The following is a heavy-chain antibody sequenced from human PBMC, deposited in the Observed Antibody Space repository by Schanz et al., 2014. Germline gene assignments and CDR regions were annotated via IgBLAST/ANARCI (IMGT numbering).Heavy chain of an antibody. V-gene: IGHV3-13*05. CDR2: IGPASDP. CDR1: GFTFSNYD. CDR3: ARGRRGDCRRTSCTYYFDY. D-gene: IGHD2-2*01. J-gene: IGHJ4*02. Sequence: EGQLVESGGGLVQPGGSLRLSCAASGFTFSNYDMHWVRQAIGKGLEWVSGIGPASDPYYAGSVKGRFTISRENGKNSLYLQMNRLRAGDTAVYYCARGRRGDCRRTSCTYYFDYWGQGTLVTVSS.